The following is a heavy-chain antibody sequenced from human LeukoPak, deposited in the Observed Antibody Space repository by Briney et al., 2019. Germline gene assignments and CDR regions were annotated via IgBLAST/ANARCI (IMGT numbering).Heavy chain of an antibody. CDR2: IIPIFGIA. CDR1: GGTYSSYA. J-gene: IGHJ5*02. Sequence: ASVNVSCKASGGTYSSYAISWVRQPPGQGLEGMGRIIPIFGIANYAQKFQGRVTITADKSTSTAYMELSSLRSEDTAVYYCAKVEMAATGGGFDPWGQGTLVTVSS. D-gene: IGHD5-24*01. V-gene: IGHV1-69*04. CDR3: AKVEMAATGGGFDP.